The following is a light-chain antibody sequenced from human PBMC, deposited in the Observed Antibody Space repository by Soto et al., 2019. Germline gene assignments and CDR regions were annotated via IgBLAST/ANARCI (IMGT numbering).Light chain of an antibody. Sequence: DIQMTQSPSSLSASVGDRVTITCRASQGITYYLAWYQQKPGKVPKLLIYAASTLQSGVPSRFSGGGSGTDFTLTISRLEPEDFVMFYCYQYGSTPPTFGQGTKVEIK. CDR3: YQYGSTPPT. CDR2: AAS. V-gene: IGKV1-27*01. J-gene: IGKJ1*01. CDR1: QGITYY.